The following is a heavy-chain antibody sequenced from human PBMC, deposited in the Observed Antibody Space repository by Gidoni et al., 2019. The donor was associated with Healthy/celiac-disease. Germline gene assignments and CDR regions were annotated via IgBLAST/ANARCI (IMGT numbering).Heavy chain of an antibody. Sequence: EVQLVAPGGGLVQPGGSLRLSCAASGFTFRSSDLPWVRQATGKGLEWVAAIGTAGDTYSPGSVTGRFTISRENAKNSLYLQMNSRRAGDTAVYYCARVSREVHYDGSGSDFYYYGMDFWGQGTTVTVSS. D-gene: IGHD3-10*01. CDR2: IGTAGDT. CDR3: ARVSREVHYDGSGSDFYYYGMDF. CDR1: GFTFRSSD. J-gene: IGHJ6*02. V-gene: IGHV3-13*01.